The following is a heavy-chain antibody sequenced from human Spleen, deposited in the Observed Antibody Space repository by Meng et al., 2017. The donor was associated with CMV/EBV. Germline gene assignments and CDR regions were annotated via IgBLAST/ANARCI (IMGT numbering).Heavy chain of an antibody. J-gene: IGHJ4*02. CDR2: ISSGGSTI. D-gene: IGHD2-15*01. CDR1: FTITDYY. CDR3: ARLGYCSGGSCYRFFDY. Sequence: FTITDYYMTGIRQGPGKGLEWVSYISSGGSTIHYADAVKGRFTISTDNAQNSLYLQMNSLRVEDTAVYYCARLGYCSGGSCYRFFDYWGQGTLVTVSS. V-gene: IGHV3-11*04.